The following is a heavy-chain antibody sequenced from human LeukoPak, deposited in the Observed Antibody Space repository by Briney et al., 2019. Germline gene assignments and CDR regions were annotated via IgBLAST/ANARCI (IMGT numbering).Heavy chain of an antibody. CDR2: IIPILGIA. Sequence: ASVKVSCKASGGTFSSYAISWVRQAPGQGLEWMGRIIPILGIANYAQKFQGRVTITADKSTSTAYMELSSLRSEDTAVYYCARDRYSGYDLDYWGQGTLLTVSS. V-gene: IGHV1-69*04. CDR3: ARDRYSGYDLDY. D-gene: IGHD5-12*01. J-gene: IGHJ4*02. CDR1: GGTFSSYA.